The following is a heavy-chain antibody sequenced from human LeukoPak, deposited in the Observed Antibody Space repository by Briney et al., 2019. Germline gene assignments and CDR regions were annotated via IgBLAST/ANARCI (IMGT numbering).Heavy chain of an antibody. CDR2: ISSSSSYI. CDR3: SGGYASDY. V-gene: IGHV3-21*01. J-gene: IGHJ4*02. Sequence: GGSLRLSCVGSGFTVSYNSMSWVRQAPGKGLEWVSSISSSSSYIYYADSVKGRFTISRDNAKNSLYLQMNSLRAEDTAVYYCSGGYASDYWGQGTLVTVSS. CDR1: GFTVSYNS. D-gene: IGHD5-12*01.